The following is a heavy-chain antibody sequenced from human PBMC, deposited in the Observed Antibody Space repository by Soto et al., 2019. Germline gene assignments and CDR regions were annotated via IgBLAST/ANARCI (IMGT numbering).Heavy chain of an antibody. CDR2: IASGGGGI. Sequence: GGSLRLSCEASGFTFSAFAMAWIRQAPGKGLEWVAVIASGGGGINYADSVKGRFTISRDTSKATVYLQMSSLRVDDTAVYYCARYDSPDPTRGFDYWGRGSLVTSPQ. V-gene: IGHV3-23*01. J-gene: IGHJ4*02. CDR1: GFTFSAFA. D-gene: IGHD1-1*01. CDR3: ARYDSPDPTRGFDY.